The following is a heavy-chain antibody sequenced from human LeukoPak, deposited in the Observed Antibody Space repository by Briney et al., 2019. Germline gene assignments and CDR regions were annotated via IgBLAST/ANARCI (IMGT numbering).Heavy chain of an antibody. V-gene: IGHV3-48*03. J-gene: IGHJ6*02. CDR2: ISSSGSTI. CDR3: ARSDGYPPNYYYGMDV. CDR1: GFTFSSYE. Sequence: GGSLRFSCAASGFTFSSYEMNWVRQAPGKGLEWVSYISSSGSTIYYADSVKGRFTISRDNAKNSLYLQMNSLRAEDTAVYYCARSDGYPPNYYYGMDVWGQGTTVTVSS. D-gene: IGHD5-24*01.